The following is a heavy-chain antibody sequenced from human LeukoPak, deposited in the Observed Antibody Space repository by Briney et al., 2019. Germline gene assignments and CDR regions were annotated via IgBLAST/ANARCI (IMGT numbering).Heavy chain of an antibody. V-gene: IGHV4-31*03. CDR3: AGIGFYCTNGVCYTDDAFDI. Sequence: SQTLSLTCTVSGGSISSGGYYWSWLRQHPGKGLEWIGYIYYSGSTYYNPSLKSRVTISVDTSKNQFSLKLSSVTAADTAVYYCAGIGFYCTNGVCYTDDAFDIWGQGTMVTVSS. CDR2: IYYSGST. CDR1: GGSISSGGYY. D-gene: IGHD2-8*01. J-gene: IGHJ3*02.